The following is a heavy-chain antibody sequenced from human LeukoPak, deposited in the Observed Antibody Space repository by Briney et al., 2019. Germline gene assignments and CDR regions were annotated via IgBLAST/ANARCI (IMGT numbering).Heavy chain of an antibody. CDR1: GGTFSSYA. V-gene: IGHV1-8*02. CDR3: ARGGYRFSSPTDY. Sequence: ASVKVSCKASGGTFSSYAINWVRQATGQGLEWMGWMNPNSGNTGYAQKFQGRVTMTRNTSISTAYMELSSLRSEDTAVYYCARGGYRFSSPTDYWGQGTLVTVSS. D-gene: IGHD3-16*02. J-gene: IGHJ4*02. CDR2: MNPNSGNT.